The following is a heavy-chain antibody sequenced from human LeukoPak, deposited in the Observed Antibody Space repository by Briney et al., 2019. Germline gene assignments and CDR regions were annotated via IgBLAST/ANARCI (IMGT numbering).Heavy chain of an antibody. J-gene: IGHJ4*02. CDR3: ARAPQQLASRVDF. D-gene: IGHD6-13*01. V-gene: IGHV1-18*01. CDR1: GYTFTDYG. CDR2: ISAYNGDT. Sequence: GASVKVSCKASGYTFTDYGLSWVRQAPGQGLEWMGWISAYNGDTKFAQKFQGRVTMTTDTSTSTAYMELRSLRSDDTAVYYCARAPQQLASRVDFWGQGTLVTVSS.